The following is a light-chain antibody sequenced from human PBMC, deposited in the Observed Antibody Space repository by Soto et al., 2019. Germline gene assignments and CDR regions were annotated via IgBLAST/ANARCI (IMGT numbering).Light chain of an antibody. CDR1: QSVSSY. J-gene: IGKJ3*01. CDR3: QQPGA. CDR2: DAS. V-gene: IGKV3-11*01. Sequence: EIVLTQSPATLSLSPGERATLSCRASQSVSSYLAWYQQKPGQAPRLLIYDASNRATGIPARFRGSGSGTDFTLTISSLEPEDFAVYYCQQPGAFGPGTKVDIK.